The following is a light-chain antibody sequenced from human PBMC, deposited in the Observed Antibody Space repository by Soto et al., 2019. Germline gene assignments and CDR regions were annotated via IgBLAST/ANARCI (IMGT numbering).Light chain of an antibody. CDR2: WAS. V-gene: IGKV4-1*01. CDR1: QSILYSSNNKEK. Sequence: DIVMTQSPDSLAVSLGERATINGKSSQSILYSSNNKEKLAWYQQKPGQPPNLLIYWASTRESGVPDRFSGSGSGTDFTLTISSLQAEDVAVYYCQQYYSTPITFGRGTRLEIK. J-gene: IGKJ5*01. CDR3: QQYYSTPIT.